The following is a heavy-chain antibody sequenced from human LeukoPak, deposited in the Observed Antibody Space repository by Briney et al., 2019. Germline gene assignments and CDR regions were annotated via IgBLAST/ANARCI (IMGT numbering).Heavy chain of an antibody. J-gene: IGHJ5*02. CDR2: ISYDGSNK. V-gene: IGHV3-30*04. CDR3: ARDGEAAADR. D-gene: IGHD6-13*01. CDR1: GFTFSSYA. Sequence: GGSLRLPCAASGFTFSSYAMHWVRQAPGKGLEWVAVISYDGSNKYYADSVKGRFTISRDNSKNTLYLQMNSLRAEDTAVYYCARDGEAAADRWDQGTLVTVSS.